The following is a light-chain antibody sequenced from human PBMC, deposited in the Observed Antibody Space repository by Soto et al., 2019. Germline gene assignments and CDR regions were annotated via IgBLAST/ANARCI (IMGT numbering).Light chain of an antibody. Sequence: DIVMTQSPLSLPVTPGEPASISCRSSQSLLYSNGYNYLDWYLQKPGQSPQLLIYLGSNRASGVSDRFSGSGSGTDFTLKISRVEAEDVGVYYCMQAVQPPWTFGQGTKVEIK. CDR3: MQAVQPPWT. CDR2: LGS. V-gene: IGKV2-28*01. CDR1: QSLLYSNGYNY. J-gene: IGKJ1*01.